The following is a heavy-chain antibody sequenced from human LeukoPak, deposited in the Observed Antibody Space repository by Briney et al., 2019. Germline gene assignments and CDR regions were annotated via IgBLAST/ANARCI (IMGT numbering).Heavy chain of an antibody. Sequence: PGGSLRLSCAASGFSFSSYATSWVRQAPGKGLEWVSAISGSGGSTYYADSVKGRFTISRDNSKNTLYLQMNSLRAEDTAVYYCAKDNGHYYDSSGYYYAEYFQHWGQGTLVTVSS. CDR3: AKDNGHYYDSSGYYYAEYFQH. D-gene: IGHD3-22*01. CDR1: GFSFSSYA. CDR2: ISGSGGST. J-gene: IGHJ1*01. V-gene: IGHV3-23*01.